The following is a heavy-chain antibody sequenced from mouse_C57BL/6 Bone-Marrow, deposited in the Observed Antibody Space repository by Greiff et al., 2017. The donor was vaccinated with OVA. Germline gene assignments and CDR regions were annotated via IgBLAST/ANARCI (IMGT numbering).Heavy chain of an antibody. V-gene: IGHV14-4*01. Sequence: EVKLVESGAELVRPGASVKLSCTASGFNIKDYYMHWVKQRPEQGLEWIGWIDPENGDTEYASKFQGKATITADTSSNTAYLQLSSLPSEDTAVYYCTTGGGLRDFDYWGQGTTRTVSS. J-gene: IGHJ2*01. CDR3: TTGGGLRDFDY. D-gene: IGHD3-3*01. CDR1: GFNIKDYY. CDR2: IDPENGDT.